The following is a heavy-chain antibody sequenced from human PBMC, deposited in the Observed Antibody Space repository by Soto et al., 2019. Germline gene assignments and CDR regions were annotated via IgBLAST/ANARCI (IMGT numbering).Heavy chain of an antibody. J-gene: IGHJ5*02. CDR2: IYYSGST. V-gene: IGHV4-59*01. CDR1: GGSISHYY. Sequence: QVQLQESGPGLVKPSETLSLTCTVSGGSISHYYWSWIRQPPGKGLEWIGYIYYSGSTNYNPSLKSRVTISLDTSKNQFSLIVSSVIAADTAVYYCAREAGYYDRSGYNWFDPWGQGIQVTVSS. CDR3: AREAGYYDRSGYNWFDP. D-gene: IGHD3-22*01.